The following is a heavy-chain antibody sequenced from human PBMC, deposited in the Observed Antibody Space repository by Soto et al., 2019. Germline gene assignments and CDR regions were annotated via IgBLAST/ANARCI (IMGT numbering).Heavy chain of an antibody. CDR2: MYWHDDK. J-gene: IGHJ5*01. D-gene: IGHD3-3*01. V-gene: IGHV2-5*01. Sequence: SGPPLVNPTQTLTLTCTFSGFSLTNPGVTVGWIRQPPGKALEWLALMYWHDDKRYNPSLRNRLTIAKDASNNRVVLTLANVGPVNIATFFSAQVHFEFWTGLSASW. CDR1: GFSLTNPGVT. CDR3: AQVHFEFWTGLSAS.